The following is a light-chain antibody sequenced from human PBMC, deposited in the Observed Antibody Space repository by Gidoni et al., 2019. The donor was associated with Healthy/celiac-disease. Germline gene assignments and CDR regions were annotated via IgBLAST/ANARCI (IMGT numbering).Light chain of an antibody. J-gene: IGKJ3*01. CDR3: QQYGSSPT. CDR1: QRVSSSY. CDR2: GAS. V-gene: IGKV3-20*01. Sequence: EIVLTQSPGTLSLSPGERATLSCRASQRVSSSYLAWYQQTPGQAPRLLIYGASSRATGIPDRFSGSGSGTDFTLTISRLEPEDFAVYYCQQYGSSPTFGPGTKVDIK.